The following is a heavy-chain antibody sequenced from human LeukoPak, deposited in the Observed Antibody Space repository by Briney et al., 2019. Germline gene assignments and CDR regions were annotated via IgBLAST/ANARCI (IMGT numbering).Heavy chain of an antibody. CDR2: IRSKAYGGTT. J-gene: IGHJ6*03. Sequence: PGRSLRLSCTASGFTFGDYAMSWVRQAPGKGLEWVGFIRSKAYGGTTEYAASVKGRFTISRDDSKSIAYLQMNSLKTEDTAVYYCTRVGRASRPDYYYYMDVWGKGTTVTISS. CDR3: TRVGRASRPDYYYYMDV. V-gene: IGHV3-49*04. CDR1: GFTFGDYA. D-gene: IGHD1-26*01.